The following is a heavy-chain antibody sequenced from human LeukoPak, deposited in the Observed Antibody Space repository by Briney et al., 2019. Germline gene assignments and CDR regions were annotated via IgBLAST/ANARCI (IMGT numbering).Heavy chain of an antibody. CDR2: IWFDGGYQ. CDR3: AVERHDALDL. J-gene: IGHJ3*01. V-gene: IGHV3-33*08. D-gene: IGHD1-1*01. Sequence: GRALRLSCAASGFPFRTYKMHWVRQALGKGLDWVALIWFDGGYQYYADSVKGRFTISRDNSKNTLYLQMNSLRGEDTAVYYCAVERHDALDLWGKGTMVTVS. CDR1: GFPFRTYK.